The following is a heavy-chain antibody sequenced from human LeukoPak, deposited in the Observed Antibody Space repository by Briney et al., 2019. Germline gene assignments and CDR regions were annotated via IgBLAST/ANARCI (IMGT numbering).Heavy chain of an antibody. CDR2: ISSSGSTI. CDR3: ARGAIFGVLKGIDAFDI. V-gene: IGHV3-11*04. CDR1: GFTFSDYY. J-gene: IGHJ3*02. Sequence: GGSLRLSCAASGFTFSDYYMSWIRQAPGKGLEWVSYISSSGSTIYYADSVKGRFTISRDNAKNSLYLQMNGLRAEDTAVYYCARGAIFGVLKGIDAFDIWGQGTMVTVSS. D-gene: IGHD3-3*01.